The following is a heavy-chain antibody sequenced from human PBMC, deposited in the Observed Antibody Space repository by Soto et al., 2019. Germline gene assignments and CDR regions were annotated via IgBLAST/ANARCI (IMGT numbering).Heavy chain of an antibody. V-gene: IGHV4-59*01. CDR3: ARLKYYDFWSGYQASSYYYCGMDV. CDR1: GGSFSSYY. CDR2: IYYSGST. D-gene: IGHD3-3*01. J-gene: IGHJ6*02. Sequence: PETLSLNCTVSGGSFSSYYWSWIRQPPGKGLEWIGYIYYSGSTNYNPSLKSRVTISVDTSKNQFSLKLSSVTAADTAVYYCARLKYYDFWSGYQASSYYYCGMDVWGQGTTVTVSS.